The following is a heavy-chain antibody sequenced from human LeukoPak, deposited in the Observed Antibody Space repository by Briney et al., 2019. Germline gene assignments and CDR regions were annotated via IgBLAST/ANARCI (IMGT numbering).Heavy chain of an antibody. CDR2: ISYDGSNK. V-gene: IGHV3-30-3*01. D-gene: IGHD3-22*01. CDR3: ASDYYDSSGYSEPYDY. CDR1: GFTFSSYA. Sequence: GGSLRLSCAASGFTFSSYAMHWDRQAPGKGLEWVAVISYDGSNKYYADSVKGRFTISRDNSKNTLYLQMNSLRAEDTAVYYCASDYYDSSGYSEPYDYWGQGTLVTVSS. J-gene: IGHJ4*02.